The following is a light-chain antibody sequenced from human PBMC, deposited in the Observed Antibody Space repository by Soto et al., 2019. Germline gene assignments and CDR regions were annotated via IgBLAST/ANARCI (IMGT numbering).Light chain of an antibody. CDR2: DVS. CDR1: SSDVGGYNS. CDR3: SSYTSSSTLV. J-gene: IGLJ1*01. Sequence: QSALTQPPSASGSPGQSVTISCTGTSSDVGGYNSVSWYQQHPGKAPKLMIYDVSNRPSGVSNRFSGSKSGNTASLTISGLQAEDEADYYCSSYTSSSTLVFGTGTKLTVL. V-gene: IGLV2-14*01.